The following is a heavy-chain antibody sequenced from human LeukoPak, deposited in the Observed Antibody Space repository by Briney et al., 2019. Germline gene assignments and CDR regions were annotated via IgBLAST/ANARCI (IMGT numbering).Heavy chain of an antibody. J-gene: IGHJ4*02. CDR2: ITYDGTEI. CDR1: GFGLSDCG. D-gene: IGHD6-13*01. CDR3: ASRIAAAGLLDY. V-gene: IGHV3-30*03. Sequence: PGGSLRLSCAASGFGLSDCGMHWVRQAPGKGLEWLAVITYDGTEIHYADSVKGRFTISRDNSKNTLYLQMNSLRAEDTAVYYCASRIAAAGLLDYWGQGTLVTVSS.